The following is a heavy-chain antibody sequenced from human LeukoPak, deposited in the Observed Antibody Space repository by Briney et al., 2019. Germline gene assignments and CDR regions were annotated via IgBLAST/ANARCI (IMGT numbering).Heavy chain of an antibody. CDR3: AKHPRPSVSWFDP. J-gene: IGHJ5*02. D-gene: IGHD3-10*01. V-gene: IGHV3-23*01. CDR2: ISGSVGST. CDR1: GFTFSSYT. Sequence: GGSLRLSCAASGFTFSSYTMSWVRQAPGKGLEWVSGISGSVGSTYYADSVEGRFTISRDNSENTLYLQMNSLRSEDTAVYYCAKHPRPSVSWFDPWGQGTLVTVSS.